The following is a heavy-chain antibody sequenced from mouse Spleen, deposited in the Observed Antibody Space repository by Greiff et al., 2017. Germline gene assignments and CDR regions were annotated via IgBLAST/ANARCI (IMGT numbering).Heavy chain of an antibody. Sequence: QVQLQHPGAELVMPGASVKLSCKASGYTFTSYWMHWVKQRPGQGLEWIGEIDPSDSYTNYNQKFKGKATLTVDKSSSTAYMQLSSLTSEDSAVYYCGAYYSNYEFAYWGQGTLVTVFA. CDR2: IDPSDSYT. CDR3: GAYYSNYEFAY. J-gene: IGHJ3*01. V-gene: IGHV1-69*01. CDR1: GYTFTSYW. D-gene: IGHD2-5*01.